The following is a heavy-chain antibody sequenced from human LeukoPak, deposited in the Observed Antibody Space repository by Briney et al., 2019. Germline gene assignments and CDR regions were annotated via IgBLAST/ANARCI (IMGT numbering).Heavy chain of an antibody. Sequence: ASVKVSCKTSGYTFTDYGFSWVRQAPGQGLEWMGWISPYNGNTRYTQKFQDRVTMTTDTSAGTACMELRSLRSDDTAVYYCARDPRHMVTTKYNAFDIWGQGTMVTVSS. CDR2: ISPYNGNT. D-gene: IGHD4-17*01. CDR3: ARDPRHMVTTKYNAFDI. J-gene: IGHJ3*02. V-gene: IGHV1-18*01. CDR1: GYTFTDYG.